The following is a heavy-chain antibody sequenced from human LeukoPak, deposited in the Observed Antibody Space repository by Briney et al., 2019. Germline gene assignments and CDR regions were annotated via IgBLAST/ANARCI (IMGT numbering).Heavy chain of an antibody. V-gene: IGHV1-69*05. D-gene: IGHD3-3*01. J-gene: IGHJ4*02. CDR3: AREGDYDFWSGYPYYFDY. Sequence: SVEVSCKASGGTFSSYAISWVRQAPGQGLEWMGRIIPLFGTANYAQKFQGRFTITTDESTSTAYLELRSLRSEDTAVYYCAREGDYDFWSGYPYYFDYWGQGTLVTVSS. CDR1: GGTFSSYA. CDR2: IIPLFGTA.